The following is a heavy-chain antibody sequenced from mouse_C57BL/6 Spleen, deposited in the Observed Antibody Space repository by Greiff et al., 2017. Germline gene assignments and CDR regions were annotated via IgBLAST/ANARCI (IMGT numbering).Heavy chain of an antibody. CDR3: AREGIYYDYVGAMDY. Sequence: EVHLVESEGGLVQPGSSMKLSCTASGFTFSDYYMAWVRQVPEKGLEWVANINYDGSSTYYLDSLKSRFIISRDNAKNILYLQMSSLKSEDTATYYCAREGIYYDYVGAMDYWGQGTSVTVSS. J-gene: IGHJ4*01. D-gene: IGHD2-4*01. CDR1: GFTFSDYY. V-gene: IGHV5-16*01. CDR2: INYDGSST.